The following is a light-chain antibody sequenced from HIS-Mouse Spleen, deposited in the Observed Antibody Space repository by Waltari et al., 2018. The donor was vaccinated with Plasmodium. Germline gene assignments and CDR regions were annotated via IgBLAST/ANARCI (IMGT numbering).Light chain of an antibody. Sequence: SYELTQPPSVSVSPGQTARITCSGDALPKKCAYWYQQKSGQAPVLVIYADSKRPAGIPEGFSGSSSGTMATLTISGAQVEDEADYYCYSTDSSGNHRVFGGGTKLTVL. CDR3: YSTDSSGNHRV. CDR2: ADS. CDR1: ALPKKC. J-gene: IGLJ3*02. V-gene: IGLV3-10*01.